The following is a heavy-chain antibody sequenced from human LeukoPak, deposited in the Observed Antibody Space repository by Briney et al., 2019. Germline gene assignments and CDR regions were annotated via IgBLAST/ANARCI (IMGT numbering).Heavy chain of an antibody. D-gene: IGHD3-22*01. CDR2: IYYSGST. CDR3: ARHTYYYDSSGDHFDY. V-gene: IGHV4-39*01. J-gene: IGHJ4*02. CDR1: GGSISSSSYY. Sequence: SETLSLTCTVSGGSISSSSYYWGWIRQPPGKGLEWIGSIYYSGSTYYNPSLKSRVTISVDTSKNQFSLKLSSVTAADTAVYYCARHTYYYDSSGDHFDYWGQGTLVTVSS.